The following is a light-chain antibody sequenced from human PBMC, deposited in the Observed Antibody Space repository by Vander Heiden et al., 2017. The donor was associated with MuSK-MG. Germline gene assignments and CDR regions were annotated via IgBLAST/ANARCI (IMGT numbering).Light chain of an antibody. Sequence: SVLSQPPSAPSTPGQRVTISCSGSTSNIGSNTVNWYQHLQGTATKLVIYSSNKRHSGVPDRFSGSKSGTSDSLAISGLRSEDEGEYYCETSDDSLNGLVFGGGTKLTVL. J-gene: IGLJ3*02. V-gene: IGLV1-44*01. CDR2: SSN. CDR1: TSNIGSNT. CDR3: ETSDDSLNGLV.